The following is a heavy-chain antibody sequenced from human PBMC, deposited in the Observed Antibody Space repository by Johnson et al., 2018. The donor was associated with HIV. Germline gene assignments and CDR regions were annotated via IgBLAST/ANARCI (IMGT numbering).Heavy chain of an antibody. CDR1: GFSVSSNF. CDR3: ARAPPGYSSSSGNALDI. CDR2: IYSGGNT. V-gene: IGHV3-66*01. J-gene: IGHJ3*02. Sequence: VQLVESGGVLVQPGGSLRLSCAAHGFSVSSNFMSWVRQAPGKGLEWVSVIYSGGNTYYADSVRGRFTISRDNAKNSLYLQMNSLRPEDTALYYGARAPPGYSSSSGNALDIWGQGTMVTVSS. D-gene: IGHD6-6*01.